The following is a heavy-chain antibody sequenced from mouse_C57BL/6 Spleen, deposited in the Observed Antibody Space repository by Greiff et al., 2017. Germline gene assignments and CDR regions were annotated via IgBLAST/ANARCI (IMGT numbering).Heavy chain of an antibody. Sequence: EVQRVESGGGLVKPGGSLKLSCAASGFTFSDYGMHWVRPAPEKGLEWVAYISSGSSTIYYADTVKGRFTISRDNAKNTLFLQMTSLRSEDTAMYYCARKLSGAYWGQGTLVTVSA. CDR1: GFTFSDYG. CDR3: ARKLSGAY. V-gene: IGHV5-17*01. CDR2: ISSGSSTI. J-gene: IGHJ3*01. D-gene: IGHD3-1*01.